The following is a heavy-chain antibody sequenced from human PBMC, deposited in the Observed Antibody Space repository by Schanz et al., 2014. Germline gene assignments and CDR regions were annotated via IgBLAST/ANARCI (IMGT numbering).Heavy chain of an antibody. Sequence: EVKLLESGGTLVRPGGSLRLSCAASGFTFSSYSMNWVRQAPGKGLEWVSALSEGGGGTHYADSVRGRFTISSDSSKNTLYLQMNSLRVEDTAVYFCVSQTGSPNYWGQGTLVTVSS. CDR1: GFTFSSYS. D-gene: IGHD6-13*01. CDR3: VSQTGSPNY. J-gene: IGHJ4*02. CDR2: LSEGGGGT. V-gene: IGHV3-23*01.